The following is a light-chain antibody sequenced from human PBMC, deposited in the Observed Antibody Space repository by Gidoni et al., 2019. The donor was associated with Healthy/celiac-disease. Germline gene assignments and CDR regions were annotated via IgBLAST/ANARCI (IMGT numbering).Light chain of an antibody. CDR2: AAS. CDR3: QQLNRYPFT. J-gene: IGKJ4*01. Sequence: DIQLNQSPSFLSASVGDRVTITCRASQGISSYLAWYQQKPGKAPKLLIYAASTLQSVVPSRFSGSGSGTEFTLTISSLQPEDFATYYCQQLNRYPFTFGGGTKVEIK. CDR1: QGISSY. V-gene: IGKV1-9*01.